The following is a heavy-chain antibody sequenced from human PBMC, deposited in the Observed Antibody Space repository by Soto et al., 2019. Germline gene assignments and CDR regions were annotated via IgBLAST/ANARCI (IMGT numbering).Heavy chain of an antibody. Sequence: SVKVSCKASGGSFSIYAISWVRQAPGQGLEWMGGIIPIFGTANYAQKFQGRVTITADESTSTAYMELSSLRSEDTAVYYCARGYCSGGSCQLVAYYYYGMDVWGQGTTVTVSS. CDR1: GGSFSIYA. J-gene: IGHJ6*02. D-gene: IGHD2-15*01. CDR3: ARGYCSGGSCQLVAYYYYGMDV. V-gene: IGHV1-69*13. CDR2: IIPIFGTA.